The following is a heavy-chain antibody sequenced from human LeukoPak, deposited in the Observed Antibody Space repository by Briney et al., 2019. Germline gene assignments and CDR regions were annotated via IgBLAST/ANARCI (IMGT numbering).Heavy chain of an antibody. J-gene: IGHJ5*02. CDR2: ISGSGGST. D-gene: IGHD7-27*01. Sequence: GGSLRLSCAASGFTFSSYAMSWLRQAPGKGLEWVSAISGSGGSTYYADSVKGRFTISRDNSKNTLYLQMNSLRAEDTAVYYCAKGANWGSHTLNWFDPGGQGTLVTVSS. CDR1: GFTFSSYA. CDR3: AKGANWGSHTLNWFDP. V-gene: IGHV3-23*01.